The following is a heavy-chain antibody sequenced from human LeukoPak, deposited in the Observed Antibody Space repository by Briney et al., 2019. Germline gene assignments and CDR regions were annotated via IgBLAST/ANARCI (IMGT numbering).Heavy chain of an antibody. D-gene: IGHD1-26*01. CDR1: GGTFSSYA. CDR2: IIPIFGTA. V-gene: IGHV1-69*05. Sequence: SVKVSCKASGGTFSSYAISWVRQAPGQGLEWMGGIIPIFGTANYAQKFQGRVTITTDESTSTAYMELSSLRSEDTAVYYCARSPSGSYYLDYWGQGTLVTVSS. CDR3: ARSPSGSYYLDY. J-gene: IGHJ4*02.